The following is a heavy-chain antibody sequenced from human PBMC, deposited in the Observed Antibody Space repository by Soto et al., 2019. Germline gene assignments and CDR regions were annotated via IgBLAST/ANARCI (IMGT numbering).Heavy chain of an antibody. D-gene: IGHD3-3*01. CDR3: ARGQNTIFGVVDYYYYGMDV. V-gene: IGHV1-69*13. Sequence: SVKVSCKASGGTFSSYAISWVRQAPGQGLEWMGGIIPIFGTANYARKFQGRVTITADESTSTAYMELSSLRSEDTAVYYCARGQNTIFGVVDYYYYGMDVWGQGTTVTVSS. J-gene: IGHJ6*02. CDR1: GGTFSSYA. CDR2: IIPIFGTA.